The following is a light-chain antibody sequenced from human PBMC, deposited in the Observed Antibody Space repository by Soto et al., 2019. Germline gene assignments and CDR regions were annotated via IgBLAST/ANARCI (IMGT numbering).Light chain of an antibody. V-gene: IGLV1-47*02. J-gene: IGLJ1*01. CDR3: AAWDDSLGGFYV. CDR2: SNN. Sequence: QSVLTHPPSASGTPGQRVTISCSGSSSNIGSNYVYWYQQLPGTAPKLLIYSNNQRPSGVPDRFSGSKSGTSASLAISGLRSEDEADYYCAAWDDSLGGFYVFGTGTKVTVL. CDR1: SSNIGSNY.